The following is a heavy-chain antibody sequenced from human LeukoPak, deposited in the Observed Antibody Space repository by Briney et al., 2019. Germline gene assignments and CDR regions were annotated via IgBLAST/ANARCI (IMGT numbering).Heavy chain of an antibody. CDR2: IFPADSDP. D-gene: IGHD6-13*01. CDR3: AKRRGIAAMSAFDI. CDR1: GYLFTRKW. Sequence: GQSLKISCKGSGYLFTRKWIGWMRQMPGQGLGWMGIIFPADSDPRYSPSFQGQVTFSADKSINTAYLQFNSLKASDTAIYYCAKRRGIAAMSAFDIWGQGTMVTVSS. V-gene: IGHV5-51*01. J-gene: IGHJ3*02.